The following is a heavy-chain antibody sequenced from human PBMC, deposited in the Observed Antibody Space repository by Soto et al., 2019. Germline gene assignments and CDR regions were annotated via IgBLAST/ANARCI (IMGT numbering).Heavy chain of an antibody. J-gene: IGHJ4*02. CDR3: ARGGYDSSGYPGY. D-gene: IGHD3-22*01. CDR1: GYSISSGYY. CDR2: IYHSGST. Sequence: PSETLSLTCAVSGYSISSGYYWGWTRQPPGKGLEWIGSIYHSGSTYYNPSLKSRVTISVDTSKNQFSLKLSSVTAADTAVYYCARGGYDSSGYPGYWGQGTLVTVSS. V-gene: IGHV4-38-2*01.